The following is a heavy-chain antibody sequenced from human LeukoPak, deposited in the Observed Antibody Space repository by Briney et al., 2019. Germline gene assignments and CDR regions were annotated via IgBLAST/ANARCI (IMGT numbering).Heavy chain of an antibody. Sequence: SVKVSCKASGGTFSSYAISWVRQAPGQGLEWMGGIIPIFGTANYAQKFQGRVTITADESTSTAYMELSSLRSEDTAVYYCAREGCSSTSCYASGAFDIWAKGQWSPSLQ. CDR3: AREGCSSTSCYASGAFDI. CDR1: GGTFSSYA. D-gene: IGHD2-2*01. V-gene: IGHV1-69*13. J-gene: IGHJ3*02. CDR2: IIPIFGTA.